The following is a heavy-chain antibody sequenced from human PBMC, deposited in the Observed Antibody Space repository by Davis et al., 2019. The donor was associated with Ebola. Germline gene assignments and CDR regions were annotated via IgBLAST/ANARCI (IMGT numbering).Heavy chain of an antibody. J-gene: IGHJ4*02. CDR1: GFIFSKWG. CDR3: VQGTTSCHV. Sequence: GESLKISCAPSGFIFSKWGMTWVRQTAGKGLECVAAISMRGDSTDYADSVKGRFTISRDNFNNMLYLQMNNLRVEDTALYYCVQGTTSCHVWGQGTLVTVSS. CDR2: ISMRGDST. D-gene: IGHD2-2*01. V-gene: IGHV3-23*01.